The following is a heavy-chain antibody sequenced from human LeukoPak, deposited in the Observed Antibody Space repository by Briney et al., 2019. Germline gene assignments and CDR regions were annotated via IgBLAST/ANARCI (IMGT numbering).Heavy chain of an antibody. CDR3: ARHCPRIAVAFAFDI. Sequence: SETLSLTCTVSGGSISSSSYYWGWLRQPPGTGLEWIGSIYYSGSTYYNPSLKSRVTISVDTSKNQFSLKLSSVTAADTAVYYCARHCPRIAVAFAFDIWGQGTMVTVSS. CDR1: GGSISSSSYY. J-gene: IGHJ3*02. D-gene: IGHD6-19*01. V-gene: IGHV4-39*01. CDR2: IYYSGST.